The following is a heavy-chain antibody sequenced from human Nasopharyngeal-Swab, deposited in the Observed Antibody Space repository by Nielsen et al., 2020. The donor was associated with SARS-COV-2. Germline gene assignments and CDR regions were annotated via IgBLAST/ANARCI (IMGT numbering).Heavy chain of an antibody. V-gene: IGHV4-59*13. CDR3: ARGSRGYSYG. Sequence: SETLSLTCTASGGSISSYYWSWIRQPPGKGLEWIGYIYYSVSTNYNPSLKSRVTISVDTSKNQFSLKLSSVSAADTAVYYCARGSRGYSYGWGQGTLVTVSS. J-gene: IGHJ4*02. CDR1: GGSISSYY. CDR2: IYYSVST. D-gene: IGHD5-18*01.